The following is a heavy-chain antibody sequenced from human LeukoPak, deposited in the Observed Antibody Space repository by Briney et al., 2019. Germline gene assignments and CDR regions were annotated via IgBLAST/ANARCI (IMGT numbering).Heavy chain of an antibody. J-gene: IGHJ2*01. CDR1: GGSISGSSYY. CDR3: ARQKGSYPFLYWYFDL. V-gene: IGHV4-39*01. D-gene: IGHD3-16*02. Sequence: SETLSLTCTVSGGSISGSSYYWAWIRQPPGKGLEWIGSIYYSGSTYYNPSLKSRVTISVDTSKNQFSLKLSSVTAADTAVYYCARQKGSYPFLYWYFDLWGRGTLVTVSS. CDR2: IYYSGST.